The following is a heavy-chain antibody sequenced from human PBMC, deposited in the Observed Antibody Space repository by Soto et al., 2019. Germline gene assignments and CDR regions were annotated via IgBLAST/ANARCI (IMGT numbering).Heavy chain of an antibody. CDR3: ARFIAAADYYFDY. CDR1: GGTFSSYT. D-gene: IGHD6-13*01. J-gene: IGHJ4*02. Sequence: GASVKVSCKASGGTFSSYTISWVRQAPGQGLEWMGRIIPILGIANYAQKFQGRVTITADKSTSTAYMELSSLRSEDMAVYYCARFIAAADYYFDYWGQGTLVTVSS. V-gene: IGHV1-69*02. CDR2: IIPILGIA.